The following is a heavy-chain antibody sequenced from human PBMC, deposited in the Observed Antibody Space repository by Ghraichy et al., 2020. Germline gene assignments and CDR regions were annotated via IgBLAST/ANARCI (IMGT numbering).Heavy chain of an antibody. J-gene: IGHJ5*02. D-gene: IGHD3-22*01. CDR1: GFTFSSYW. V-gene: IGHV3-74*01. CDR3: ARGGYYDSSGSQRKKYNWFDP. Sequence: GESLNISCAASGFTFSSYWMHWVRQAPGKGLVWVSRINSDGSSTSYADSVKGRFTISRDNAKNTLYLQMNSLRAEDTAVYYCARGGYYDSSGSQRKKYNWFDPWGQGTLVTVSS. CDR2: INSDGSST.